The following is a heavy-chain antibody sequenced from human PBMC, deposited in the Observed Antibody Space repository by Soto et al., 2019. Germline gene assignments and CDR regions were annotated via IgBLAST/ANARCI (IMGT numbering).Heavy chain of an antibody. CDR2: INHTGGT. CDR3: ATRITVFGLLIPPFDP. D-gene: IGHD3-3*01. CDR1: GGSVNGHY. J-gene: IGHJ5*02. V-gene: IGHV4-34*01. Sequence: PSETLSLTCAVYGGSVNGHYWNWIRQPPGKGLEWIGEINHTGGTHYNPSLKSRVTMSVDTSKNQFSLRLSSVTAADTAIYYCATRITVFGLLIPPFDPWGQGTQVNVPS.